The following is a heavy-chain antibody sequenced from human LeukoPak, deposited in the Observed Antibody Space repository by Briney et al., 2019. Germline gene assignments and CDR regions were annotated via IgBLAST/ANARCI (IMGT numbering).Heavy chain of an antibody. CDR3: ARDRASGSYQVSFCYDLDV. D-gene: IGHD3-10*01. J-gene: IGHJ6*02. CDR2: INPSGGST. CDR1: GYTXSTYY. V-gene: IGHV1-46*01. Sequence: ASVKVSCKASGYTXSTYYIHGVRQAPGQGLAWMGVINPSGGSTTYAQNFQGRVTMTTDTSTSTVYMELSSLRSEDTAVYYCARDRASGSYQVSFCYDLDVWGLGTTVTVSS.